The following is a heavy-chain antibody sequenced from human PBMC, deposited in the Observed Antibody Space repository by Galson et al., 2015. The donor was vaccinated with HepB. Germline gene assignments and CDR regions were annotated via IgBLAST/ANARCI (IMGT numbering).Heavy chain of an antibody. CDR1: GFTFSDYY. Sequence: SLRLSCAASGFTFSDYYMSWIRQAPGKGLEWVSYISSSGSTIYYADSVKGRFTISRDNAKNSLYLQMNSLRAEDTAVYYCARVWEYSSSREGYWGQGTLVTVSS. V-gene: IGHV3-11*01. CDR3: ARVWEYSSSREGY. J-gene: IGHJ4*02. D-gene: IGHD6-6*01. CDR2: ISSSGSTI.